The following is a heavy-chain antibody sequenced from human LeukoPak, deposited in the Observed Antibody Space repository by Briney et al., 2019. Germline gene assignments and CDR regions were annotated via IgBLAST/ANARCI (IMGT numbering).Heavy chain of an antibody. V-gene: IGHV4-39*07. CDR1: GGSINRSIYY. CDR3: ARVLSGGQWLDY. CDR2: IYYSGST. J-gene: IGHJ4*02. D-gene: IGHD6-19*01. Sequence: SETLSLTCTVSGGSINRSIYYWGWIRQPPGKGLEWIGNIYYSGSTDYNPSLKSRVTISVDTSKNRFSLKLSSVTAADTAVYYCARVLSGGQWLDYWGQGTLVTVSS.